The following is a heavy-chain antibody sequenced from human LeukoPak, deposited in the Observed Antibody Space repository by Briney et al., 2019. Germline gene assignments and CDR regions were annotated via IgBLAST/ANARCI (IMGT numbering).Heavy chain of an antibody. V-gene: IGHV3-15*01. D-gene: IGHD5-12*01. Sequence: PGGSLRLSCAASGFTFSNAWMSWVRHAPGKGLEWVGRIKSKTDGGTTDYAAPVKGRFTISRDDSKNTLYLQMNSLRAEDTAVYYCANLSGYGEGGYWGQGTLVTVSS. CDR3: ANLSGYGEGGY. J-gene: IGHJ4*02. CDR2: IKSKTDGGTT. CDR1: GFTFSNAW.